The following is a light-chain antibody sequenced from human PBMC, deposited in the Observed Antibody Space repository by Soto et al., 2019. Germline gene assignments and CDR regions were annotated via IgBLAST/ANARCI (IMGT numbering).Light chain of an antibody. V-gene: IGLV2-8*01. J-gene: IGLJ2*01. CDR1: SSDVGGYNY. CDR2: EVS. CDR3: SSYAGSNIVV. Sequence: QSALTQPPSASGSPGQSVTISCTGTSSDVGGYNYVSWYQQHPGKAPKVMIYEVSKRPSGVPDRFSGSKSGNTASLTVSGRQAEDEADYYFSSYAGSNIVVFAGGTKLTVL.